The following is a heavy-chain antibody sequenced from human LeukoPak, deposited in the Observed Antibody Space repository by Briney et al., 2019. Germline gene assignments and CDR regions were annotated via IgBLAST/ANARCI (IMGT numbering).Heavy chain of an antibody. J-gene: IGHJ4*02. CDR2: IKQDGSEN. CDR1: GFTFSSYW. Sequence: GGSLRLSCVASGFTFSSYWMSWVRQAPGKGLEWVANIKQDGSENFYVDSVKGRFTISRDNSKNTLYLQMNSLRAEDTAVYYCASSPKLLWFGENWGQGTLVTVST. V-gene: IGHV3-7*01. CDR3: ASSPKLLWFGEN. D-gene: IGHD3-10*01.